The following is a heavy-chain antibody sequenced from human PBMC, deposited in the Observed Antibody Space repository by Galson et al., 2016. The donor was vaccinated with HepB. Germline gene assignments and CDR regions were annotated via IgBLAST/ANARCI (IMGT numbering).Heavy chain of an antibody. CDR1: GDSMNTYY. J-gene: IGHJ4*02. CDR3: ARSYRGSGTYYAY. CDR2: THSSGRI. D-gene: IGHD3-10*01. V-gene: IGHV4-59*01. Sequence: SETLSLTCVLSGDSMNTYYWNWIRQPPGKGLEYIGWTHSSGRIYYNPSLSSRVTMSIDTSKNQFSLQLRSVTAADTAVYYCARSYRGSGTYYAYWGQGTLVTVSS.